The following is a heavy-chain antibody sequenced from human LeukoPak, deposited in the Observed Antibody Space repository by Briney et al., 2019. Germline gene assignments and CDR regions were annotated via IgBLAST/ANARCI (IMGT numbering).Heavy chain of an antibody. D-gene: IGHD2-8*01. Sequence: GGSLRLSCAASGFTFSSYWMSWVRQAPGKGLEWVANIKQDGSEKYYVDSVKGRFTISRDNAKNSLCLQMNSLRAEDTAVYYCARALISHYYYYMDVWGKGTTVTVSS. J-gene: IGHJ6*03. CDR3: ARALISHYYYYMDV. CDR2: IKQDGSEK. CDR1: GFTFSSYW. V-gene: IGHV3-7*01.